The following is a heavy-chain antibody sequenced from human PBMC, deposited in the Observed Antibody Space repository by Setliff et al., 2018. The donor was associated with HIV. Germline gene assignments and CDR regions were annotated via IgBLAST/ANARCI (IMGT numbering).Heavy chain of an antibody. D-gene: IGHD4-17*01. Sequence: ASVKVSCKASGYTFTSYALHWVRQAPGQRLEWMGWLNAGNGDTKYSQNFQDRVAITRDTSASTAYMELSSLRSEDTAVYYCARDLLLRWLDYWGQGTLVTVPQ. CDR3: ARDLLLRWLDY. J-gene: IGHJ4*02. V-gene: IGHV1-3*01. CDR1: GYTFTSYA. CDR2: LNAGNGDT.